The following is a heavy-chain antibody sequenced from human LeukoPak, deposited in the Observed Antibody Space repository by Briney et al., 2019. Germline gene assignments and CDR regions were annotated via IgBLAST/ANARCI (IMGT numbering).Heavy chain of an antibody. D-gene: IGHD1-1*01. CDR2: IYYSGST. CDR3: ASGDNDPLFDY. V-gene: IGHV4-31*03. J-gene: IGHJ4*02. Sequence: PSETLSLTCTVSGGSISSGGYYWSWIRQHPGKGLEWIGSIYYSGSTNYNPSLQGRVTISLDTSRNQFSLKLSSVTAADTAVYYCASGDNDPLFDYWGQGTLVTVSS. CDR1: GGSISSGGYY.